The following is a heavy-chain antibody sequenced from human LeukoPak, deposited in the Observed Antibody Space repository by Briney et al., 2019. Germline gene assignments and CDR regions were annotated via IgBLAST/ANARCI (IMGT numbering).Heavy chain of an antibody. D-gene: IGHD1-1*01. CDR3: ARDLLEPADSSYYYYMDV. V-gene: IGHV4-4*07. J-gene: IGHJ6*03. Sequence: PSETLSLTCTVSGGSISSYYWSWIRQPAGKGLEWIGRIYTSGSTNYNPSLKSRVTMSVDTSKNQFSLKLSSVTAADTAVYYCARDLLEPADSSYYYYMDVWGKGTTVTVSS. CDR2: IYTSGST. CDR1: GGSISSYY.